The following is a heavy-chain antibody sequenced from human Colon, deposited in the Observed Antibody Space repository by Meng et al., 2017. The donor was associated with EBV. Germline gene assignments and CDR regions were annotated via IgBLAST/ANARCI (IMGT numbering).Heavy chain of an antibody. J-gene: IGHJ4*02. CDR3: ARGRRFGSGRYALDY. V-gene: IGHV4-4*03. Sequence: EAGPGLVEPPGTLSFIGAVLVASMGSSYWWTWVRQPPEKGLEWIGEIYHSGSTNYNPSLKSRLTLSVDKSKSQFSLELISVTAADTAVYYCARGRRFGSGRYALDYWGQGTLVTVSS. CDR1: VASMGSSYW. CDR2: IYHSGST. D-gene: IGHD3-10*01.